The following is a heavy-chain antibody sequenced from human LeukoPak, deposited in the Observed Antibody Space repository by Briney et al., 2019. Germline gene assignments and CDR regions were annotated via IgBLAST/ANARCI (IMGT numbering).Heavy chain of an antibody. Sequence: SETLSLTCTVSGGSISSGDYYWSWIRQPPGKGLEWIGRIYTSGSTNYNPSLKSRVTISVDTSKNQFSLKLSSVTAADTAVYYCARSRGFDPWGQGTLVTVSS. CDR1: GGSISSGDYY. D-gene: IGHD3-10*01. CDR2: IYTSGST. V-gene: IGHV4-61*02. CDR3: ARSRGFDP. J-gene: IGHJ5*02.